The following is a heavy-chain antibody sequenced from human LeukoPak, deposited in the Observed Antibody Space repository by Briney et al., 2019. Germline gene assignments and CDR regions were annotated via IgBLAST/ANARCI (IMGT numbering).Heavy chain of an antibody. CDR3: AKEGGYNYGYLDS. J-gene: IGHJ4*02. D-gene: IGHD5-18*01. CDR1: GFSYSSYA. CDR2: ISGSGDT. V-gene: IGHV3-23*01. Sequence: GAPRLSCAVSGFSYSSYAMSWVRQAPGKGLEGVSTISGSGDTYYVDSVKGRFTISRDNSKNTLYLQMNSLRAEDTAVYYCAKEGGYNYGYLDSWGQGTLVTVSS.